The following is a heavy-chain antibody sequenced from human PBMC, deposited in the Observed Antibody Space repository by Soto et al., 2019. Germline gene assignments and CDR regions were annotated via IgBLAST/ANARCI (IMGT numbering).Heavy chain of an antibody. CDR3: ARIAAARWYMDV. J-gene: IGHJ6*03. V-gene: IGHV1-69*02. CDR1: GGTFSSYT. CDR2: IIPILGIA. Sequence: SVKVSCKASGGTFSSYTISWVRQAPGQGLEWMGRIIPILGIANYAQKFQGRVTITADKSTSTAYMELSSLRSEDTAVYYCARIAAARWYMDVWGKGTTVTVSS. D-gene: IGHD6-13*01.